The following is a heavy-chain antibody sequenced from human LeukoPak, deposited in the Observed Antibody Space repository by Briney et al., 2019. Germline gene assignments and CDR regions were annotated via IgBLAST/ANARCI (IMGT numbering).Heavy chain of an antibody. CDR3: ASAPSEIGGYYPEYFRH. V-gene: IGHV3-74*01. D-gene: IGHD3-22*01. J-gene: IGHJ1*01. Sequence: GGSLRLSCAASGFTFSSYWMHWGRQAPRKGLVWVSRIKSDGSTRYADSVKGRFTISRDNAKNTVSLQMTSLRAEDTGVYYCASAPSEIGGYYPEYFRHWGQGTLVIVSP. CDR1: GFTFSSYW. CDR2: IKSDGST.